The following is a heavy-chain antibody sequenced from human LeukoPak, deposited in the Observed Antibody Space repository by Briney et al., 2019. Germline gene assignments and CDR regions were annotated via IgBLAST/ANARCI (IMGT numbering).Heavy chain of an antibody. Sequence: SETLSLTCTVSGGSISSYYWGWIRQPPGKGLEWIGSIYYGGNTYYNPSLKSRVTISVDTSKNQFSLKLNSVTAADTAVYYCARHRGPAGPDYWGQGTLVTVSS. V-gene: IGHV4-39*01. CDR1: GGSISSYY. D-gene: IGHD3-10*01. J-gene: IGHJ4*02. CDR3: ARHRGPAGPDY. CDR2: IYYGGNT.